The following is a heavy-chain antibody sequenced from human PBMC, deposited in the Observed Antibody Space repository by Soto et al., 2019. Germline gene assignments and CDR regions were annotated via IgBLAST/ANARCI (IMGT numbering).Heavy chain of an antibody. D-gene: IGHD6-13*01. J-gene: IGHJ6*02. CDR3: ARGQKVEESSWNNYGMDV. V-gene: IGHV4-34*01. CDR1: GGSFSGYY. CDR2: INHSGST. Sequence: SETLSLTCAVYGGSFSGYYLSWIRQPPGKGLEWIGEINHSGSTNYNPSLKSRVTISVDTSKNQFSLKLSSVTAADTAVYYCARGQKVEESSWNNYGMDVWGQGTTVTVSS.